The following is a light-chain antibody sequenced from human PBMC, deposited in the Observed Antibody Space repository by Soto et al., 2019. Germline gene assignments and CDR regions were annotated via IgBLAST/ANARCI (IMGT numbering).Light chain of an antibody. J-gene: IGKJ1*01. V-gene: IGKV3-15*01. CDR3: QQYNNWPPK. CDR2: GAS. CDR1: QSVSSN. Sequence: EIVMTQSPATLSVSPGERATLSCRASQSVSSNLAWYQQKPGQAPRLLIYGASTRATGIPARFSGSGSGTEFTLTISSLQSEDFAVYYCQQYNNWPPKFAQGTKVEIK.